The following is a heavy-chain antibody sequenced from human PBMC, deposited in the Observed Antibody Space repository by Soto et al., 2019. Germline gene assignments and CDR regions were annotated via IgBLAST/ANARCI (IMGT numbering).Heavy chain of an antibody. V-gene: IGHV4-4*07. CDR2: IYTSGST. J-gene: IGHJ4*02. D-gene: IGHD6-19*01. CDR3: ARTFSNGSGWYSGTYYFDY. Sequence: QVQLQESGPGLVKPSETRSLTCTVSGGSISSYYWSWIRQPAGKGLEWIGRIYTSGSTNYNPSLKSRVTMSVDTSKNQFSLKLSSVTAADTAVYYCARTFSNGSGWYSGTYYFDYWGQGTLVTVSS. CDR1: GGSISSYY.